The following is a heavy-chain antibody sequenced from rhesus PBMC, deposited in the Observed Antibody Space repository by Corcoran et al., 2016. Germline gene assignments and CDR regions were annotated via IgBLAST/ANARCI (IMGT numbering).Heavy chain of an antibody. J-gene: IGHJ6*01. CDR3: AIYIGYGFGLDS. CDR1: GGSLIGYY. V-gene: IGHV4-160*01. Sequence: QVQLQESGPGLVKPSQTLSLTCAVPGGSLIGYYCNWIRQSPGKGLGWIGRFYGSGGSTDYNPSLKSRVTISTDAAEIQVSRKLNSVTAADTAIYYCAIYIGYGFGLDSWGQGVAVTVSS. D-gene: IGHD5-36*01. CDR2: FYGSGGST.